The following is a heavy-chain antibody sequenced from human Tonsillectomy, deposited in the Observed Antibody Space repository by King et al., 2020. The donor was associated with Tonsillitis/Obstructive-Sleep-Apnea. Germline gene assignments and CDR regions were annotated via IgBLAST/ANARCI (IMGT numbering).Heavy chain of an antibody. CDR3: AKGGEAFDY. V-gene: IGHV3-30*18. J-gene: IGHJ4*02. CDR2: ISYDGSNK. D-gene: IGHD3-16*01. CDR1: GFTFSSYG. Sequence: EQLVQSGGGEVQPGRSLRLSCAVSGFTFSSYGMHWVRQAPGKGLEWVAVISYDGSNKYYADSVKGRFTISRDNSKNTLSLQMNSLRAEDTAVYYCAKGGEAFDYWGQGTLVTVSS.